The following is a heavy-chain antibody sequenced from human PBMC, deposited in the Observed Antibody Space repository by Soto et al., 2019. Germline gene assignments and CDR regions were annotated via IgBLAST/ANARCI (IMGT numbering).Heavy chain of an antibody. CDR3: ARDNIVVVVAATFFGY. CDR1: GFTFSSYS. J-gene: IGHJ4*02. V-gene: IGHV3-21*01. Sequence: PGESLKISCAASGFTFSSYSMSWVRQAPGKGLEWVSSISSSSSYIYYADSVKGRFTISGDNAKNSLYLQMNSLRAEDTAVYYCARDNIVVVVAATFFGYWGQGTLVTVSS. D-gene: IGHD2-15*01. CDR2: ISSSSSYI.